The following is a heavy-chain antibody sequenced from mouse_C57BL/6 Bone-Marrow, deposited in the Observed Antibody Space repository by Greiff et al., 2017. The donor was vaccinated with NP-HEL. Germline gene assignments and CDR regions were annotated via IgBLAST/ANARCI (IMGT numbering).Heavy chain of an antibody. V-gene: IGHV1-7*01. CDR3: ARDDYHYFDY. Sequence: QVQLQQSGAELAQPGASVKLSCKASGYTFTSYWMHWVKQRPGQGLEWIGYINPSSGYTKYNQKFKDKATLTADKSSSTAYMQLSSLTYEESAVYYCARDDYHYFDYWGKGTTLTVSS. J-gene: IGHJ2*01. CDR2: INPSSGYT. D-gene: IGHD2-4*01. CDR1: GYTFTSYW.